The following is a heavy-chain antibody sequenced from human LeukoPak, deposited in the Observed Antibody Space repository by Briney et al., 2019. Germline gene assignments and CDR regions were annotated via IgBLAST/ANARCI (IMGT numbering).Heavy chain of an antibody. D-gene: IGHD5-12*01. CDR2: IRYDGNYK. J-gene: IGHJ4*02. Sequence: GGSLRLSCAASGFTFSTYGLHWVRQAPGKGLEGVTFIRYDGNYKYYADSVKGRFTISRDNSKNTLYLQMDSLRADDTAVYYCAKAAEWLRSPFDYWGQGTLVTVSS. V-gene: IGHV3-30*02. CDR3: AKAAEWLRSPFDY. CDR1: GFTFSTYG.